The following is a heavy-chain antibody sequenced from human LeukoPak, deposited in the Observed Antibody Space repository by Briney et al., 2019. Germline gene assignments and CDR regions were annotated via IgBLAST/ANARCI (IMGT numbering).Heavy chain of an antibody. D-gene: IGHD3-22*01. CDR2: IWFDGGTK. Sequence: GGSLRLSCAASGFTFRSYGMHWVRQAPGKGLEWVALIWFDGGTKYYADSVKGRFTISRDNSKNTLSLRMNSLRAEDTAVYYCARTVVVPDYWGQGTLVTVPS. CDR3: ARTVVVPDY. CDR1: GFTFRSYG. V-gene: IGHV3-33*01. J-gene: IGHJ4*02.